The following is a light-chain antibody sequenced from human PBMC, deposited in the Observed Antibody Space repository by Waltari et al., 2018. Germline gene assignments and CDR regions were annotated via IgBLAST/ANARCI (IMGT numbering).Light chain of an antibody. CDR1: QGISYY. CDR2: GSA. V-gene: IGKV1-16*01. Sequence: DIQLTQSPSSLSASVGDSVTTTCRASQGISYYVAWFQQKPGRAPKPLIFGSATLLSGVPSRFRGSGSGTYFTLTINDLQPDDFATYSCHQYNSYPPTFGGGTKV. CDR3: HQYNSYPPT. J-gene: IGKJ4*01.